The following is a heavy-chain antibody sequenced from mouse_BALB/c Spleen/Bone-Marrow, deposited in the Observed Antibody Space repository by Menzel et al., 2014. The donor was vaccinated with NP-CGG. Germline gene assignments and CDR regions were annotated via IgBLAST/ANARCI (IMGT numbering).Heavy chain of an antibody. D-gene: IGHD4-1*01. CDR3: TRGGNWDDFDS. Sequence: EVKLMESGGGLVQPGGSRKLSCAASGFTFSSFGMHWVRQAPEKGLEWVTYISSGSSTIFYADTVKGRFTVSRDNPKNTPFLQMTSLRSEDTAMYFCTRGGNWDDFDSGGQGTTLTVSS. CDR1: GFTFSSFG. J-gene: IGHJ2*01. CDR2: ISSGSSTI. V-gene: IGHV5-17*02.